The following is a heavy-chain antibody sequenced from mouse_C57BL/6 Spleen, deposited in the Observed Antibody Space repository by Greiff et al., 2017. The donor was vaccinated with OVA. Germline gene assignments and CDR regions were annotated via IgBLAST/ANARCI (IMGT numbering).Heavy chain of an antibody. D-gene: IGHD1-1*01. CDR3: ASPITTVVATRWYFEV. CDR2: IHPNSGST. CDR1: GYTFTSYW. Sequence: QVQLQQPGAELVKPGASVKLSCKASGYTFTSYWMHWVKQRTGQGLEWIGMIHPNSGSTNYNEKFKSKATLTVDKSSSTAYMQLSSLTSEDSAVYYGASPITTVVATRWYFEVGGTGTTATV. V-gene: IGHV1-64*01. J-gene: IGHJ1*03.